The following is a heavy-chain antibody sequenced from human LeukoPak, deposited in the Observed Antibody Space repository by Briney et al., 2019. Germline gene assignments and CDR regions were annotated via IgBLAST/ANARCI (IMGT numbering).Heavy chain of an antibody. CDR2: ISAYNGNT. J-gene: IGHJ4*02. V-gene: IGHV1-18*01. CDR3: ARDEVVRIGYCSSTSCYPGDFDY. Sequence: ASVKVSCKASGYTFTRYAMNWVRQAPGQGLEWMGWISAYNGNTNYAQKLQGRVTMTTDTSTSTAYMELRSLRPDDTAVYYCARDEVVRIGYCSSTSCYPGDFDYWGQGTLVTVSS. D-gene: IGHD2-2*01. CDR1: GYTFTRYA.